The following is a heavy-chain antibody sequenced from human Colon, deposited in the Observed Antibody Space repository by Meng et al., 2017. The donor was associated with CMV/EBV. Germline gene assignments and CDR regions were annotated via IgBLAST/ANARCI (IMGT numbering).Heavy chain of an antibody. CDR2: AYYRSKWYL. CDR3: ARAYASGYLDY. D-gene: IGHD1-26*01. Sequence: SETLSLTCDISGDSVSTYSAAWHWIRQSPSRGLEWLGRAYYRSKWYLDYAVSVKSRIIISPDTSKNQSSLQLSSVTPEDTAMYYCARAYASGYLDYWGQGTLVTVSS. V-gene: IGHV6-1*01. CDR1: GDSVSTYSAA. J-gene: IGHJ4*02.